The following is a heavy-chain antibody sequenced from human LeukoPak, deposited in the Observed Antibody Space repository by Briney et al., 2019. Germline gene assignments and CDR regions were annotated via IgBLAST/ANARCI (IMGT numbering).Heavy chain of an antibody. CDR1: GYTLTELS. D-gene: IGHD4-17*01. CDR2: FDPEDGET. CDR3: ASRGPTSYGDYDWFDP. Sequence: GASVKVSCKVSGYTLTELSMHWVRQAPGKGLEWMGGFDPEDGETIYAQKFQGRVTITADKSTSTAYMELSSLRSEDTAVYYCASRGPTSYGDYDWFDPWGQGTLVTVSS. J-gene: IGHJ5*02. V-gene: IGHV1-24*01.